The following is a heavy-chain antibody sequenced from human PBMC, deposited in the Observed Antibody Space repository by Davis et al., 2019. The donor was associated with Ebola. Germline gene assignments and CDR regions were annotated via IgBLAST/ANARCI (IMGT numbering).Heavy chain of an antibody. J-gene: IGHJ4*02. Sequence: AASVKVSCKASGYIFTNYDLTWVRQAPGQGLEWMGWMNPNSGDTGYPQKFPGRITMTRDTSTSTAYMELSRLRSDDTAVYFCARGGVAYSDLDYWGQGTLVAVSS. V-gene: IGHV1-8*01. D-gene: IGHD2-21*01. CDR2: MNPNSGDT. CDR3: ARGGVAYSDLDY. CDR1: GYIFTNYD.